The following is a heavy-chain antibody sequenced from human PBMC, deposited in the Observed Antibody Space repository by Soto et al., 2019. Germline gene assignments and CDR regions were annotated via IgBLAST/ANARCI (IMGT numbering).Heavy chain of an antibody. V-gene: IGHV3-30*18. D-gene: IGHD1-1*01. CDR3: AKEGPITNWYFDY. CDR1: GFTFSNYG. J-gene: IGHJ4*02. Sequence: QVQLVESGGGVVQPGRPLRLSCEASGFTFSNYGMHWVRQAPGKGLEWVIVISYDGNVAYYADSVKGRFTISRDNSKNTLYLQMNSLRTEDTAMYYCAKEGPITNWYFDYWGQGTLVTVSS. CDR2: ISYDGNVA.